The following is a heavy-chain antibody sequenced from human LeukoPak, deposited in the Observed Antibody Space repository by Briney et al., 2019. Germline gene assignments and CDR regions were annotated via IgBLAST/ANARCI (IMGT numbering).Heavy chain of an antibody. CDR1: GFTFSSYW. CDR2: INSDGSST. J-gene: IGHJ6*02. D-gene: IGHD5-18*01. CDR3: AREKGGYSYGYQGENYYYYYGMDV. V-gene: IGHV3-74*01. Sequence: GGSLRLSCAASGFTFSSYWMHWVRQAPGKGLVWVSRINSDGSSTSYADSVKGRFTISRDNAKNTLYLQMNSLRAEDTAVYYCAREKGGYSYGYQGENYYYYYGMDVWGQGTTVTVSS.